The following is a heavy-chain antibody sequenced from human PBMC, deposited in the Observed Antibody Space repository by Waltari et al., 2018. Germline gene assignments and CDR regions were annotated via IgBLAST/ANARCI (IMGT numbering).Heavy chain of an antibody. CDR2: IKRDGSEE. CDR1: GFIFSNSW. CDR3: ARRVDIDY. Sequence: EVQLVESGGGLVQPGGSLRLSCAASGFIFSNSWLTWVRQVQGKGLEWLADIKRDGSEEYYLDSVKGRFTISRDNAKNSLYLQMDSLRVEDTAVYYCARRVDIDYWGQGTLVTVSS. V-gene: IGHV3-7*01. J-gene: IGHJ4*02.